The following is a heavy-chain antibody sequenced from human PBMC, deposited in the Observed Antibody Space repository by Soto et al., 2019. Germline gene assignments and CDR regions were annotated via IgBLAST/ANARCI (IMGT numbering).Heavy chain of an antibody. Sequence: ASVKVSCKASGYTFTSYGISWVRQAPGQGLEWMGWISAYNGNTNYAQKLQGRVTMTTDTSTSTAYIELRSLRSDDTAVYYCAIWTLFDSPPDAFDIWGQGTMVIVSS. CDR1: GYTFTSYG. CDR2: ISAYNGNT. V-gene: IGHV1-18*01. J-gene: IGHJ3*02. D-gene: IGHD2-21*01. CDR3: AIWTLFDSPPDAFDI.